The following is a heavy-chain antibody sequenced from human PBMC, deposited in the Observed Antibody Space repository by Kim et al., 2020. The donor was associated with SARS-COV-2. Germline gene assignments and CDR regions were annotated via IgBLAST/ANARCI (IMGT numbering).Heavy chain of an antibody. CDR2: ISSSSSYT. V-gene: IGHV3-11*06. CDR1: GFTFSDYY. CDR3: ARDKLSRIVKDYDFWSGDYGMDV. J-gene: IGHJ6*02. Sequence: GGSLRLSCAASGFTFSDYYMSWIRQAPGKGLEWVSYISSSSSYTNYADSVKGRFTISRDNAKNSLYLQMNSLRAEDTAVYYCARDKLSRIVKDYDFWSGDYGMDVWGQGTTVTVSS. D-gene: IGHD3-3*01.